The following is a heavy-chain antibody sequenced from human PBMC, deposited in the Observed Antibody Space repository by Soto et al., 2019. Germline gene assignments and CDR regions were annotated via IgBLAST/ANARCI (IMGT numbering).Heavy chain of an antibody. CDR2: INPNSGGT. Sequence: GASVKVSFKASGYTFTGYYMHWVRQAPGQGLEWMGWINPNSGGTNYAQKFQGWVTMTRDTSISTAYMELSRLRSDDTAVYYCARDSSGYYSAYYYGMDVWGQGTTVTVSS. CDR1: GYTFTGYY. CDR3: ARDSSGYYSAYYYGMDV. D-gene: IGHD3-22*01. J-gene: IGHJ6*02. V-gene: IGHV1-2*04.